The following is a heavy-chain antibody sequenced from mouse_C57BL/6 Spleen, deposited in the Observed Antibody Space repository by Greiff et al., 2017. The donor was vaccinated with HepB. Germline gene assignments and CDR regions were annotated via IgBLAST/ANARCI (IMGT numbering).Heavy chain of an antibody. Sequence: EVHLVESGGGLVKPGGSLKLSCAASGFTFSSYAMSWVRQTPEKRLEWVATISDGGSYTYYPDNVKGRFTISRDNAKNNLYLQMSHLKSEDTAMYYCERDRSYDYDVGFAYWGQGTLVTVSA. J-gene: IGHJ3*01. CDR1: GFTFSSYA. V-gene: IGHV5-4*01. D-gene: IGHD2-4*01. CDR3: ERDRSYDYDVGFAY. CDR2: ISDGGSYT.